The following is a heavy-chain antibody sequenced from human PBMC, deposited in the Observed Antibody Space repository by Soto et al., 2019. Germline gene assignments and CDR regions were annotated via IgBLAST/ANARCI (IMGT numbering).Heavy chain of an antibody. CDR1: GYTFSSYG. D-gene: IGHD1-26*01. CDR2: ISDYNGNT. CDR3: ARREVGPTFDFDY. Sequence: QVQLVQSGAEVKKPGASVKVSCKASGYTFSSYGISWVRQAPGHGLEWMGWISDYNGNTKYAQKLQGRVNMTADTSTSTAYMELRSLSSDATAVYYCARREVGPTFDFDYWGPGPLVTVFS. J-gene: IGHJ4*02. V-gene: IGHV1-18*01.